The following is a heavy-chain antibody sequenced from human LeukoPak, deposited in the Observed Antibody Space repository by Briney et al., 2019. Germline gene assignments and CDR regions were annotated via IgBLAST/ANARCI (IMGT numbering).Heavy chain of an antibody. D-gene: IGHD4-23*01. CDR1: GGSISNSSSY. Sequence: SETLSLTCTVSGGSISNSSSYWGWIRQPPGKGLEWIGNIYYGGNTYYNPSLKSRVTISVDTSKNQFSLKLSSVTAADTAVYYCATTTVVTSGFDYWGQGTLVTVSS. J-gene: IGHJ4*02. CDR3: ATTTVVTSGFDY. V-gene: IGHV4-39*01. CDR2: IYYGGNT.